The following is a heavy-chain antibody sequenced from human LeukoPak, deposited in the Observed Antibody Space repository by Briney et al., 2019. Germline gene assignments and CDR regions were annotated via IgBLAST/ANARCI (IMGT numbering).Heavy chain of an antibody. D-gene: IGHD1-14*01. Sequence: PSETLSLTCTVSGGSISSSSYYWGWIRQPPGKGLEWIGSIYYSGGTYYNPSLKSRVTISVDTSKNQFSLKLSSVTAADTAVYYCERERKYRVGDAFDIWGQGTMVTVSS. CDR1: GGSISSSSYY. V-gene: IGHV4-39*07. J-gene: IGHJ3*02. CDR3: ERERKYRVGDAFDI. CDR2: IYYSGGT.